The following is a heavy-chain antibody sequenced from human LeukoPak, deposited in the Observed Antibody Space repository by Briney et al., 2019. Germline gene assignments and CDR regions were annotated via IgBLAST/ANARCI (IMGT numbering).Heavy chain of an antibody. Sequence: EASVKVSCKASGYTFTGYYMHWVRQAPGQGLEWMGWINPNSGGTNYAQKFQGRVTMTRDTSISTAYMELSSLRSEDTAVYYCASLKSGTTFDYWGQGTLVTVSS. J-gene: IGHJ4*02. CDR3: ASLKSGTTFDY. CDR2: INPNSGGT. D-gene: IGHD4-17*01. CDR1: GYTFTGYY. V-gene: IGHV1-2*02.